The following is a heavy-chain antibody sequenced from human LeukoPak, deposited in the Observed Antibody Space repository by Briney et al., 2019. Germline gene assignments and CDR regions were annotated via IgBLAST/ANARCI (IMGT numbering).Heavy chain of an antibody. CDR3: ARQYVVRGVVIKPPDY. D-gene: IGHD3-10*01. V-gene: IGHV4-39*01. J-gene: IGHJ4*02. CDR2: IYYSGST. CDR1: GGSISSSSYY. Sequence: SETLSLTCTVSGGSISSSSYYWGWIRQPPGKGLEWIGSIYYSGSTYYNPSLKSRVTISVDTSKNQFSLKLSSVTAADTAVYYCARQYVVRGVVIKPPDYWGQGALVTVSS.